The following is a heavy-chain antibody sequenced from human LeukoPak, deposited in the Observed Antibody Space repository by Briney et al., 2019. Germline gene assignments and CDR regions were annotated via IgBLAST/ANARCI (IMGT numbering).Heavy chain of an antibody. D-gene: IGHD5-18*01. CDR3: ARDLSGVTGYTYGRGIDY. J-gene: IGHJ4*02. Sequence: GGSLRLSCAASGFTFSSYEMNWVRQALGKGLEWVSYISTSGSTKYYADSVKGRFTISRDNAKTSLYLQMNSLRAEDTAVYYCARDLSGVTGYTYGRGIDYWGQGTLVTVSS. V-gene: IGHV3-48*03. CDR1: GFTFSSYE. CDR2: ISTSGSTK.